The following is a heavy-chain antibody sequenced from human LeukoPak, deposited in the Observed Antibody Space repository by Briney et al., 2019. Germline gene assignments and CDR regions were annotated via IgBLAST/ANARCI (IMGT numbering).Heavy chain of an antibody. V-gene: IGHV4-39*01. D-gene: IGHD2-8*02. Sequence: SETLSLTRTVSDGSFTSTTYYWGWIRQPPGKGLEWIGTIYYSGSTYYNASLESRVTISVDTSKNQFSLKLSSVTAADTAVYYCARLYWDYFYYMDVWGKGTTVAVSS. CDR1: DGSFTSTTYY. J-gene: IGHJ6*03. CDR3: ARLYWDYFYYMDV. CDR2: IYYSGST.